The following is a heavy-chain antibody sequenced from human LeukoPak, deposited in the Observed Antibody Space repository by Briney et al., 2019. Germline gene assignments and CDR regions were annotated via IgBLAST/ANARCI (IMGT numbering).Heavy chain of an antibody. CDR3: ARELSNYDYVWGSYRYSYYFDY. CDR2: INPNSGGT. CDR1: GYTFTGYY. V-gene: IGHV1-2*02. D-gene: IGHD3-16*02. Sequence: ASVKVSCKASGYTFTGYYMHWVRQAPGQGLEWMGWINPNSGGTNYAQKFQGRVTMTRDTSISTAYMELSRLRSDDTAVYYCARELSNYDYVWGSYRYSYYFDYRGQGTLVTVSS. J-gene: IGHJ4*02.